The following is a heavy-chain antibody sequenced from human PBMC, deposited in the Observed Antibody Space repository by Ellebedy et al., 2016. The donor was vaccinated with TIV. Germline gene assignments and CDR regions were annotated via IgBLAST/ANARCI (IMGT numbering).Heavy chain of an antibody. V-gene: IGHV3-53*01. CDR3: AVVDFC. D-gene: IGHD2-15*01. J-gene: IGHJ4*02. CDR1: GFAVNGYY. Sequence: PGGSLRLSCAASGFAVNGYYITWVRQAPGKGPGLVLVIFTSYVTSYTDSVRGRFTISRDTYKNTVYLQMNSLRVEDTAIYYCAVVDFCWGQGTLVTVSS. CDR2: IFTSYVT.